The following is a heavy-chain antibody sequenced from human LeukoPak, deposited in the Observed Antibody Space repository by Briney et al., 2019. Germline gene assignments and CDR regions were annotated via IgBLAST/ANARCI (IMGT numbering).Heavy chain of an antibody. D-gene: IGHD2-8*01. CDR1: GGTFSSYA. V-gene: IGHV1-18*01. CDR3: ARDLVDCTNGVCYRTYWFDP. J-gene: IGHJ5*02. Sequence: ASVKVSCKASGGTFSSYAISWVRQAPGQGLEWMGWISAYNGNTNYAQKLQGRVTMTTDTSTSTAYMELRSLRSDDTAVYYCARDLVDCTNGVCYRTYWFDPWGQGTLVTVSS. CDR2: ISAYNGNT.